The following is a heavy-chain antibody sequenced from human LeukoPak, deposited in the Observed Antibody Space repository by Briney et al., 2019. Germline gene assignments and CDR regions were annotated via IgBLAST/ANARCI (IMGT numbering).Heavy chain of an antibody. CDR2: ISANGGRT. CDR3: ARVQARYYDSSGYSDY. Sequence: GGSLRLSCAASGLTFSGYVMSWARQAPGKGLELVAAISANGGRTYYTGSVKGHFAISRDNSKNTLSLQMNSLRAEDTAVYYCARVQARYYDSSGYSDYWGQGTLVTVSS. J-gene: IGHJ4*02. V-gene: IGHV3-23*01. D-gene: IGHD3-22*01. CDR1: GLTFSGYV.